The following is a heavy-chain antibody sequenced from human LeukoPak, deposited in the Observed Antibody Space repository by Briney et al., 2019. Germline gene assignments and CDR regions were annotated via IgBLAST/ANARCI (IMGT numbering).Heavy chain of an antibody. CDR1: GFTFSSYS. Sequence: GGSLRLSCAASGFTFSSYSMNWVRQAPGKGLEWVSYISSSSTIYYADSVKSRFTISRDNAKNSLYLQMNSLRAEDTAVYYCARGGSGYDFSWFDPWGQGTLVTVSS. V-gene: IGHV3-48*04. J-gene: IGHJ5*02. D-gene: IGHD5-12*01. CDR2: ISSSSTI. CDR3: ARGGSGYDFSWFDP.